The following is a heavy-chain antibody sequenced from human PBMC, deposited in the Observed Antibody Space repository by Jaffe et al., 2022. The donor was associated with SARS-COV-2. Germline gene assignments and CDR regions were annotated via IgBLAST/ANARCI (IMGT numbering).Heavy chain of an antibody. CDR1: GFTFGDYA. CDR2: IRSKAYGGTT. D-gene: IGHD2-21*01. CDR3: TREMVRHLVDY. J-gene: IGHJ4*02. V-gene: IGHV3-49*04. Sequence: EVQLVESGGGLVQPGRSLRLSCTASGFTFGDYAMSWVRQAPGKGLEWVGFIRSKAYGGTTEYAASVKGRFTISRDDSKSIAYLQMNSLKTEDTAVYYCTREMVRHLVDYWGQGTLVTVSS.